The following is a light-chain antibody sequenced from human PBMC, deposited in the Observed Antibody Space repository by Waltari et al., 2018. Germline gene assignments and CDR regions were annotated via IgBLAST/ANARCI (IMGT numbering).Light chain of an antibody. J-gene: IGKJ5*01. CDR3: MQALQTSIT. CDR2: LGS. Sequence: DTVMTQSPLSLPVTPGEPASLSCRSSHSLLHSNGYNYLDWYLQKPGQSPQLLIYLGSNRASGVPDRFSGSGSGTDFTLKISRVEAEDVGVYYCMQALQTSITFGQGTRLEIK. V-gene: IGKV2-28*01. CDR1: HSLLHSNGYNY.